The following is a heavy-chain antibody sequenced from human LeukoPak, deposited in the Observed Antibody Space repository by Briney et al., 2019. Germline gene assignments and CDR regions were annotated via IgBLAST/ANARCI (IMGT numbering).Heavy chain of an antibody. CDR3: AREGTVASFDY. CDR2: ISSSSSYI. D-gene: IGHD6-19*01. CDR1: AFTFSSYS. V-gene: IGHV3-21*01. J-gene: IGHJ4*02. Sequence: GGSLRLSYTPCAFTFSSYSMNWVRQAPGKGLEWVSSISSSSSYIYYAGSVRDRFTISRDNAKNSLYLQMNSLRAEDTAVYYCAREGTVASFDYWGQGTLVTVSS.